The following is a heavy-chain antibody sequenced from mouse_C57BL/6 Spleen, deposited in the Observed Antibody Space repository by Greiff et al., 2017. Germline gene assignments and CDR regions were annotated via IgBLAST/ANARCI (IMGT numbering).Heavy chain of an antibody. J-gene: IGHJ3*01. Sequence: QVQLQQPGAELVMPGASVKLSCKASGYTFTSYWMPWVKQRPGQGLEWIGEIDPSDSYTNYNQKFKGKSTLTVDKSSSTAYMQLSSLTSEDSAVYYCAGDYGSRGWFAYWGQGTLVTVSA. CDR1: GYTFTSYW. D-gene: IGHD1-1*01. V-gene: IGHV1-69*01. CDR3: AGDYGSRGWFAY. CDR2: IDPSDSYT.